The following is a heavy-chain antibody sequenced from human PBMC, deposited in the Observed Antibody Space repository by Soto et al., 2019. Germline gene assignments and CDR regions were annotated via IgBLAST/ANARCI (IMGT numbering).Heavy chain of an antibody. D-gene: IGHD3-22*01. Sequence: PSETLSLTYTVSGGSIRSSSYYWGWIRQPPGKGLEWIGSIYYSGSTYYNPSLKSRVTISVDTSKNQFSLKLSSVTAADTAVYYCACYDSFGGMDVWGQGTTVTVSS. CDR1: GGSIRSSSYY. CDR3: ACYDSFGGMDV. J-gene: IGHJ6*02. CDR2: IYYSGST. V-gene: IGHV4-39*01.